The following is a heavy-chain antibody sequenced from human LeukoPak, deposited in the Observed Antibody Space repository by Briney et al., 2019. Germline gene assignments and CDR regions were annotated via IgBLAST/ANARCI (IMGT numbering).Heavy chain of an antibody. V-gene: IGHV3-11*04. Sequence: GGSLRLSCAASGFTFSDYYMTWIRQAPGKGLEWVSYISSSSNNIHYANSVRGRFTISRDNAKNSLYLQMNSLRAEDTAVYYCARDGSGGFDYWGQGALVTVSS. D-gene: IGHD1-26*01. CDR1: GFTFSDYY. CDR3: ARDGSGGFDY. CDR2: ISSSSNNI. J-gene: IGHJ4*02.